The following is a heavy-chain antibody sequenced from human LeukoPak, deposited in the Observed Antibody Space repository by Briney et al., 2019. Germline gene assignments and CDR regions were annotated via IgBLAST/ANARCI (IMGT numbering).Heavy chain of an antibody. CDR3: AKAAAAMVLDPFDY. V-gene: IGHV3-23*01. CDR2: VSYNDVNT. CDR1: SFTFSSHA. Sequence: GGSLRLSCSASSFTFSSHAMSWVRQAPGEGLEWVSTVSYNDVNTYYADSVKGRFTISRDNSKNTLYLQMNSLRAEDTAVYYCAKAAAAMVLDPFDYWGQGTLVTVSS. D-gene: IGHD5-18*01. J-gene: IGHJ4*02.